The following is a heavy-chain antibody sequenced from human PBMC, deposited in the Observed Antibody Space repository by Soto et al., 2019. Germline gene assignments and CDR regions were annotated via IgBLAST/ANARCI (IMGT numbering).Heavy chain of an antibody. CDR1: GGTFSSYA. J-gene: IGHJ4*02. CDR2: IIPIFGTA. Sequence: ASVKVSCKASGGTFSSYAISWVRQAPGQGLEWMGGIIPIFGTANYAQKFQGRVTITADESTSTAYMELSSLRSEDTAVYYCARVGGYSYGYFYWGQGTLVTVSS. V-gene: IGHV1-69*13. D-gene: IGHD5-18*01. CDR3: ARVGGYSYGYFY.